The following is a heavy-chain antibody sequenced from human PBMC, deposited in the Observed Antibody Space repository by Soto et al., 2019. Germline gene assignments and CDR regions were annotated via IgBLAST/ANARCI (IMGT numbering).Heavy chain of an antibody. V-gene: IGHV3-49*03. CDR1: GFTFGDYA. J-gene: IGHJ6*02. CDR2: IRSKAYGGTT. D-gene: IGHD1-26*01. CDR3: TRDRSQGYYYGMDV. Sequence: PGGSLRLSCTASGFTFGDYAMSWFRQAPGKGLEWVGFIRSKAYGGTTEYAASVKGRFTISRDDSKSIAYLQMNSLKTEGTAVYYCTRDRSQGYYYGMDVWGQGTTVTVSS.